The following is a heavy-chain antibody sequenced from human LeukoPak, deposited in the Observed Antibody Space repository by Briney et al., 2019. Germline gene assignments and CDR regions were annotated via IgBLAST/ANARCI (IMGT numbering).Heavy chain of an antibody. D-gene: IGHD6-19*01. CDR2: IYYSGST. J-gene: IGHJ4*02. CDR1: GGSISSSSYY. V-gene: IGHV4-39*01. CDR3: ARFIAVAGNFDY. Sequence: PSETLSLTCTVSGGSISSSSYYWGWIRQPPGKGLEWIGSIYYSGSTYYNPSLKSRVTISADTSKNQFSLKLSSVTAADTAVYYCARFIAVAGNFDYWGQGTLVTVSS.